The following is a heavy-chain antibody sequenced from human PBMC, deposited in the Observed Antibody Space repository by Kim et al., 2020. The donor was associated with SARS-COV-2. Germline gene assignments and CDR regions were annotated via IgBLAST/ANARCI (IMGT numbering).Heavy chain of an antibody. V-gene: IGHV3-7*05. Sequence: GGSLRLSCAASGFTSTSGWMNWVRQTPGKGLEWVALIKYDGSETKYVDSVKGRFTISRDSAIMYLQMNSLRAEDTALYYCAGGGGWLIDHWGRGTLVTVSS. J-gene: IGHJ4*02. CDR2: IKYDGSET. CDR3: AGGGGWLIDH. CDR1: GFTSTSGW. D-gene: IGHD6-19*01.